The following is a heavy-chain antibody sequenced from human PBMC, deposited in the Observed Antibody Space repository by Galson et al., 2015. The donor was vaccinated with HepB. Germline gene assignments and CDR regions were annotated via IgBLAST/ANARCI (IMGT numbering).Heavy chain of an antibody. V-gene: IGHV3-33*01. CDR2: IWYDGSNK. J-gene: IGHJ3*02. Sequence: SLRLSCAASGFTFSSYGMHWVRQAPGKGLEWVAVIWYDGSNKYYADSVKGRFTISRDNSKNTLYLQMNSLRAEDTAVYYCARAAHSARGDAFDIWGQGTMVTVSS. D-gene: IGHD6-6*01. CDR1: GFTFSSYG. CDR3: ARAAHSARGDAFDI.